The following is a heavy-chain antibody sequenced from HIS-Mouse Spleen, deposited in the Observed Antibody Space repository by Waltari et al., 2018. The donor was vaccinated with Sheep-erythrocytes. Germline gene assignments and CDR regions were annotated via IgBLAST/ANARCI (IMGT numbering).Heavy chain of an antibody. J-gene: IGHJ3*02. D-gene: IGHD1-1*01. CDR1: GFTFSSYS. CDR3: ARDTGTDAFDI. CDR2: ISSSSSYI. V-gene: IGHV3-21*05. Sequence: EVQLVESGGGLVKPGGSLRLSCAASGFTFSSYSMNCVRQATGKGLAWVSYISSSSSYIYYPDSVKGRFTISRDNAKNSLYLQMNSLRAEDTAVYYCARDTGTDAFDIWGQGTMVTVSS.